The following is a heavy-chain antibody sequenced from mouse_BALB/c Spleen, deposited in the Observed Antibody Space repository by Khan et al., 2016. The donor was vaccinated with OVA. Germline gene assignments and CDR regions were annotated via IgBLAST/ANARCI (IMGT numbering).Heavy chain of an antibody. CDR1: GFNIKDTY. Sequence: EVQLQESGTELVKPGASVKLSCTASGFNIKDTYIHWVKQRPEQGLEWIGRIDPLNGNTRYDPKFQGKATITADTSSNTASLQLSSLTSEDTAVYYWVSPNWFAYWGQGTLVTVSA. J-gene: IGHJ3*01. CDR2: IDPLNGNT. V-gene: IGHV14-3*02. CDR3: VSPNWFAY.